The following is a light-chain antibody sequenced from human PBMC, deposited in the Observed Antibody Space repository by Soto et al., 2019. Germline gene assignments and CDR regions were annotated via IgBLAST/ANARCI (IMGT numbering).Light chain of an antibody. Sequence: QSALTQPASVSGSPGQSITISCTGTSSDVGGYNYVSWYQQHPGKAPKLMIYEVSNRPSGVSNRFSGSKSGNTASLTSSGLQAEDEVDYYCSSYTTPSTRVFGGGTKLTVL. CDR1: SSDVGGYNY. CDR3: SSYTTPSTRV. CDR2: EVS. J-gene: IGLJ2*01. V-gene: IGLV2-14*01.